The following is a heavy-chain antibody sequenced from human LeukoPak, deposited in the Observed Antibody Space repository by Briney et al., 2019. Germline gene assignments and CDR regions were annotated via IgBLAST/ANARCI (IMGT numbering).Heavy chain of an antibody. CDR3: AKARGYCSSTSCYGSPYFDY. V-gene: IGHV3-33*06. CDR2: IWYDGGSK. CDR1: GFTFNNYV. J-gene: IGHJ4*02. D-gene: IGHD2-2*01. Sequence: GTSLRLSCAASGFTFNNYVMHWVRQAPGKGLEWVAVIWYDGGSKYYADSVKGRFTISRDNSKNTLYLQMNSLRAEDTAVYYCAKARGYCSSTSCYGSPYFDYWGQGTLVTVSS.